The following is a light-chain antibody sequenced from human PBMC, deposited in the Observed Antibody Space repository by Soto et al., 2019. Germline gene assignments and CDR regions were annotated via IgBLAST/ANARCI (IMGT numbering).Light chain of an antibody. Sequence: VLTQSPVTLYLSAGKRATLSFSASQSFRGLLAWYQQKPGQAPRLLIYGASTRATGIPARFSGSGSGTEFTLTISSLQSEDFAVYYCQQYNNWPRGTFGQGTRLEIK. CDR3: QQYNNWPRGT. CDR1: QSFRGL. J-gene: IGKJ5*01. V-gene: IGKV3-15*01. CDR2: GAS.